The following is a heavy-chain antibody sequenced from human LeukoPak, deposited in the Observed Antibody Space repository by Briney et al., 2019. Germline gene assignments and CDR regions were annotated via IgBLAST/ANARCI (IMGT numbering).Heavy chain of an antibody. CDR1: GYRFTDYW. D-gene: IGHD5-24*01. CDR3: ARRDGYGAYDI. Sequence: GESLKISCKGSGYRFTDYWIGWVRQMPGKGLEWMGIIYVGDSDTRYSPSFQGQVTISADKSISTAYLQWNSLKASDTAMYYCARRDGYGAYDIWGQGTMVTVSS. CDR2: IYVGDSDT. V-gene: IGHV5-51*01. J-gene: IGHJ3*02.